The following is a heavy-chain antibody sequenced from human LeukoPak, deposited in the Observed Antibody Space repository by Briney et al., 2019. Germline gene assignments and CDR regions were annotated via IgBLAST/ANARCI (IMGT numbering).Heavy chain of an antibody. CDR1: GGTFSSYT. J-gene: IGHJ3*02. Sequence: ASVKVSCKASGGTFSSYTISWVRQAPGQGLEWMGRIIPILGIANYAQKFQGRLTITADKSTSTAYMELSSLRSKVTDVYACARGTGSSSPFHIRGQRKMETASS. CDR3: ARGTGSSSPFHI. D-gene: IGHD6-6*01. V-gene: IGHV1-69*02. CDR2: IIPILGIA.